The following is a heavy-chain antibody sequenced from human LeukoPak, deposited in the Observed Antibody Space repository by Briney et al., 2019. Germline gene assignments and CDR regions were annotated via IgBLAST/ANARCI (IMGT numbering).Heavy chain of an antibody. Sequence: PSETLPLTCTVSGGSISTYYWSWIRQPPGKGLEWIGYIYHSGSANYNPSLKSRVTISVDTSKNQFSLKLSPVTAADTAVYYCARGFGRKGYYFDYWGQGTLVTVSS. CDR1: GGSISTYY. J-gene: IGHJ4*02. D-gene: IGHD3-10*01. CDR2: IYHSGSA. V-gene: IGHV4-59*08. CDR3: ARGFGRKGYYFDY.